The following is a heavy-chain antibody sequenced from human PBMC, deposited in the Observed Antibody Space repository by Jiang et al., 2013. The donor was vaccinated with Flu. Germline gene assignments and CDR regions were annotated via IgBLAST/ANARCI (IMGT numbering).Heavy chain of an antibody. D-gene: IGHD3-22*01. Sequence: SCKGSGYSFTSYWISWCARCRERPGVDGRIDPSDSYTNYSPSFQGHVTISADKSISTAYLQWSSLKASDTAMYYCARSGGGYYDSSGVGFDYWGQGTLVTVSS. J-gene: IGHJ4*02. CDR3: ARSGGGYYDSSGVGFDY. V-gene: IGHV5-10-1*01. CDR1: GYSFTSYW. CDR2: IDPSDSYT.